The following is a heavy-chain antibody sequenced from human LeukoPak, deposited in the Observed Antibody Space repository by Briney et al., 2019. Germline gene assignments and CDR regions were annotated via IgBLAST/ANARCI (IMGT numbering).Heavy chain of an antibody. CDR1: GFTFSSYA. Sequence: GGSLRLSCAASGFTFSSYAMSWVRQAPGKGLEWVSAISGRGGSTYYADSVKGRFTISRDNSKNTLYLQMNSLRAEDTAVYYCAKGGGYCSGGSCYTQYYFDYWGQGTLVTVSS. CDR2: ISGRGGST. CDR3: AKGGGYCSGGSCYTQYYFDY. V-gene: IGHV3-23*01. J-gene: IGHJ4*02. D-gene: IGHD2-15*01.